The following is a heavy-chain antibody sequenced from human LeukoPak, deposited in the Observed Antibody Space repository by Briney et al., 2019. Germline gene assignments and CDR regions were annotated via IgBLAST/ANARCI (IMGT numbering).Heavy chain of an antibody. Sequence: SQTLSLTCAISGDSVSSNSAAWNWIRQSPSRGLEWLGRTYYRSKWYNDYAVSVKSRITINPDTSKNQFSLQLNSVTPEDTAVYHCARAAPKTGYSSSWGSFDYWGQGTLVTVSS. V-gene: IGHV6-1*01. CDR3: ARAAPKTGYSSSWGSFDY. CDR2: TYYRSKWYN. D-gene: IGHD6-13*01. CDR1: GDSVSSNSAA. J-gene: IGHJ4*02.